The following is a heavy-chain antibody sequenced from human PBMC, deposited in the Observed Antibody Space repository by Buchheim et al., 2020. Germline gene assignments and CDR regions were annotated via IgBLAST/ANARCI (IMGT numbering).Heavy chain of an antibody. Sequence: QVQLQESGPGLVKPSQTLSLTCTVSGGSISSGGYYWSWIRQHPGKGLEWIGYIYYSGSPYYNPSLKSRVTISVDTSKNQFSLKLSSVTAADTAVYYCARDLSATVTTRGAYYYYGMDVWGQGTT. J-gene: IGHJ6*02. CDR3: ARDLSATVTTRGAYYYYGMDV. D-gene: IGHD4-11*01. CDR1: GGSISSGGYY. CDR2: IYYSGSP. V-gene: IGHV4-31*03.